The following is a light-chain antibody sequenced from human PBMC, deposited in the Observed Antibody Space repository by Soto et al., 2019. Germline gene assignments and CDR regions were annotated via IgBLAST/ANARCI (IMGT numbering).Light chain of an antibody. CDR2: DAS. Sequence: EIVLTQSPATLSLSPGERATLSCRASQSVSSYLAWYQQKPGQAPRLLIYDASNRATGIPARFSGSGSGTDFTLTISSLEPEDFAVYYCQQRWTFGQGTKLELK. V-gene: IGKV3-11*01. CDR1: QSVSSY. CDR3: QQRWT. J-gene: IGKJ2*02.